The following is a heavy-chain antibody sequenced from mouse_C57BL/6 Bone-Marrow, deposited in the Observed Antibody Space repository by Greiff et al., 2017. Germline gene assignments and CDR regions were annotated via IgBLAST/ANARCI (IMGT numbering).Heavy chain of an antibody. Sequence: EVQLVESGGDLVKPGASLKLSCAASGFTFTSYGMSWVRQTPDKRLEWVATISSGGSYTYYPDSVKGRFTFSIDNANNTRYLQMSSLKSEDTAMYYCASGRLITTVVAPFAYWGQGTLVTVSA. CDR3: ASGRLITTVVAPFAY. D-gene: IGHD1-1*01. CDR2: ISSGGSYT. V-gene: IGHV5-6*01. CDR1: GFTFTSYG. J-gene: IGHJ3*01.